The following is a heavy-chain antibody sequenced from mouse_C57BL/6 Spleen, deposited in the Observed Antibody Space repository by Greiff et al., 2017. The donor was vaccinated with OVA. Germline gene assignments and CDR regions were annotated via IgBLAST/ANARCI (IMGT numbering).Heavy chain of an antibody. D-gene: IGHD2-4*01. Sequence: ESGPGLVKPSQSLSLTCSVTGYSITSGYYWNWIRQFPGNKLEWLGYISYDGSNNYNPSLKNRISITRDTSKHQFFLKLNSVTTEDTATYYCAREDYDYDRGFAYWGQGTLVTVSA. CDR2: ISYDGSN. CDR1: GYSITSGYY. CDR3: AREDYDYDRGFAY. V-gene: IGHV3-6*01. J-gene: IGHJ3*01.